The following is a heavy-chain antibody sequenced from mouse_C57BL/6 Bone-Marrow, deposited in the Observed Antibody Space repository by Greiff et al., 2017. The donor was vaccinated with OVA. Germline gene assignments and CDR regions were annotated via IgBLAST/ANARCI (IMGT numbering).Heavy chain of an antibody. CDR3: TGGAVVAKYAMDY. D-gene: IGHD1-1*01. CDR2: IRLKSDNYAT. CDR1: GFTFSNYW. Sequence: EVKVVESGGGLVQPGGSMKLSCVASGFTFSNYWMNWVRQSPEKGLEWVAQIRLKSDNYATHYAESVKGRFTISRDDSKSSVYLQMNNLRAEDTGIYYCTGGAVVAKYAMDYWGQGTSVTVSS. V-gene: IGHV6-3*01. J-gene: IGHJ4*01.